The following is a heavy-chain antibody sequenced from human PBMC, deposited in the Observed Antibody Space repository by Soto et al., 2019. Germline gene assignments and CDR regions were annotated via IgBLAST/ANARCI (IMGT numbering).Heavy chain of an antibody. CDR2: ISSSSSYI. CDR3: ASHTMATFGY. CDR1: GFTFSSYS. J-gene: IGHJ4*02. D-gene: IGHD5-12*01. V-gene: IGHV3-21*01. Sequence: EVQLVESGGGLVKPRGSLRLSCAASGFTFSSYSMNWVRQAPGKGLEWVSSISSSSSYIYYADSVKGRFTISRDNAKNSLYLQMNSLRAEDTAVYYCASHTMATFGYWGQGTLVTVSS.